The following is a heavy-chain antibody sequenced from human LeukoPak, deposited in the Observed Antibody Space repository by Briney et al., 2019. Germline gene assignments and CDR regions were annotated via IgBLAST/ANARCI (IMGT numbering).Heavy chain of an antibody. CDR1: GFTFSDYD. Sequence: HPGGSLRLSCAASGFTFSDYDMNWVRQPTGKGLEWVAAIGTAGDTYYTGSVKGRFTISRENAKNSLYLQMNSLRAGDTAVYYCARVAKERVGGVYYFDYWGQGTLVTVSS. CDR3: ARVAKERVGGVYYFDY. CDR2: IGTAGDT. D-gene: IGHD1-1*01. J-gene: IGHJ4*02. V-gene: IGHV3-13*01.